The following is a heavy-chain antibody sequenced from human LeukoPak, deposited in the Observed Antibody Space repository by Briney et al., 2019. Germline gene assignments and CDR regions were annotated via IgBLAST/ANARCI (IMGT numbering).Heavy chain of an antibody. V-gene: IGHV1-69*05. Sequence: SVKVSCKASGGTFSSYAISWVRQAPGQGLEWMGGIIPIFGTANYAQKFQGRVTITTDESTSTAYMELSSLRSEDTAVYYCARGRIEDYVVFDPWGQGTLVTVSS. CDR2: IIPIFGTA. CDR3: ARGRIEDYVVFDP. CDR1: GGTFSSYA. D-gene: IGHD3-10*02. J-gene: IGHJ5*02.